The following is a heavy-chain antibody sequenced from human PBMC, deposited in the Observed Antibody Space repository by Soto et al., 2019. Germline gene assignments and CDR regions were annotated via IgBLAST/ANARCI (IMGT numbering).Heavy chain of an antibody. J-gene: IGHJ3*02. CDR3: ARVRSDDAFDI. Sequence: SETLSLTWTVSGGSISSYYWSWIRQPPGKGLEWIGYIYYSGSTNYNPSLKSRVTISVDTSKNQFSLKLSSVTAADTAVYYCARVRSDDAFDIWGQGTMVTVSS. D-gene: IGHD3-3*01. V-gene: IGHV4-59*01. CDR1: GGSISSYY. CDR2: IYYSGST.